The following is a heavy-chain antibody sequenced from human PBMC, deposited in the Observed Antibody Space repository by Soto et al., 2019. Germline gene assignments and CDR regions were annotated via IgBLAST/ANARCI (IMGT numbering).Heavy chain of an antibody. J-gene: IGHJ4*02. V-gene: IGHV4-39*01. D-gene: IGHD6-13*01. CDR1: CGSISSSSYY. CDR3: ARNDQQLGYLDY. Sequence: SETLSLTCTVSCGSISSSSYYWGWIRQPPGKGLEWIGSIYYSGSTYYNPSLKSRVTISVDTSKNQFSLKLSSVTAADTAVYYCARNDQQLGYLDYWGQGTLVTVSS. CDR2: IYYSGST.